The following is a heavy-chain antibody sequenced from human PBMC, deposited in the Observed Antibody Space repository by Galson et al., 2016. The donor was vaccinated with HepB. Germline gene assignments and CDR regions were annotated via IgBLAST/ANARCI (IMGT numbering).Heavy chain of an antibody. CDR3: ARERGIPAAGTLGNWFDP. Sequence: SVKVSCKASGYTFTDYYMHWVRQAPGQGLEWMGWINPNSGGTNYAQKFQGRVTMTRATSISTAYMELCRLRSDDTAVYYCARERGIPAAGTLGNWFDPWGQGTLVTVSS. V-gene: IGHV1-2*02. D-gene: IGHD6-13*01. J-gene: IGHJ5*02. CDR1: GYTFTDYY. CDR2: INPNSGGT.